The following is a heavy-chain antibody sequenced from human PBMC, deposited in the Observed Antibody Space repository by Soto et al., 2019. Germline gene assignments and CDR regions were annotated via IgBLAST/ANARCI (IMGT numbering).Heavy chain of an antibody. CDR3: AKDTYYDFWSGYYQLYYYYGMDV. Sequence: EVQLLESGGGLVQPGGSLRLSCAASGFTFSSYAMSWVRQAPGKGLEWVSAISGSGGSTYYADSVKGRFTISRDNSKNTLYLQMNSLRAEDTAVYYCAKDTYYDFWSGYYQLYYYYGMDVWGQGTTVTVSS. J-gene: IGHJ6*02. CDR1: GFTFSSYA. D-gene: IGHD3-3*01. CDR2: ISGSGGST. V-gene: IGHV3-23*01.